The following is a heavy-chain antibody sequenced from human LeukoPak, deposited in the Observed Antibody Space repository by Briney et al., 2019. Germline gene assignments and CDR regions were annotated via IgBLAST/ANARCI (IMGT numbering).Heavy chain of an antibody. Sequence: GSSVKVSCKASGGTFSSYAISWVRQAPGQGLEWMGRIIPIFGTANYTQKFQGKVTITTDGSTSTAYMELSSLRSEDTAVYYCASGGDSSGYYYYYYYMDVWGKGTTVTVSS. CDR2: IIPIFGTA. D-gene: IGHD3-22*01. J-gene: IGHJ6*03. CDR1: GGTFSSYA. V-gene: IGHV1-69*05. CDR3: ASGGDSSGYYYYYYYMDV.